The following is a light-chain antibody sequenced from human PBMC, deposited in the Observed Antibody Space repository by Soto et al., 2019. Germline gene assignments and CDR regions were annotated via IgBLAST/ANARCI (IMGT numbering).Light chain of an antibody. V-gene: IGKV3D-11*01. CDR1: QAVNTR. CDR2: DAS. CDR3: QQRSDWPLT. J-gene: IGKJ4*01. Sequence: EIVLTQSPATLSSFPGDRVTLSCRASQAVNTRLAWYQHRPGQAPRLLIYDASNRATGIPARFSGSGSGTDFTLTISSLEPEDFAVYYCQQRSDWPLTFGGGTKVEIK.